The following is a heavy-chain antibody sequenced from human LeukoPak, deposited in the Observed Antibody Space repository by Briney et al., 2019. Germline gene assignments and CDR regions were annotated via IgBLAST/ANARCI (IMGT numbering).Heavy chain of an antibody. V-gene: IGHV3-23*01. J-gene: IGHJ6*03. CDR1: GFTFSSYA. D-gene: IGHD3-16*01. CDR2: ISGRGGST. CDR3: AKGLRTGVGPYMGYHYYMDV. Sequence: GGSLRLSCTVSGFTFSSYAMNWVRQAPGKGLEWVSAISGRGGSTYYADSVKGRFTISRDNSYNTVSLQMNSLRDEDTGVYYCAKGLRTGVGPYMGYHYYMDVWGKGATVTVSS.